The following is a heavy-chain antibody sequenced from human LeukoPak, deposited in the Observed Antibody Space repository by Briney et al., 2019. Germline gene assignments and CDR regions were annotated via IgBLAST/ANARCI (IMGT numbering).Heavy chain of an antibody. D-gene: IGHD3-22*01. J-gene: IGHJ4*02. CDR1: GITLSNYG. Sequence: GGSLRLSCAVSGITLSNYGMSGVRQAPGKGLEWVAGISDSGGSTTYADSVKGRFTISRDNPKNTLFLQMNSLRVEDTAVYFCAKRGVVIRVILVGFHKQAYYFDSWGQGALVTVSS. CDR3: AKRGVVIRVILVGFHKQAYYFDS. CDR2: ISDSGGST. V-gene: IGHV3-23*01.